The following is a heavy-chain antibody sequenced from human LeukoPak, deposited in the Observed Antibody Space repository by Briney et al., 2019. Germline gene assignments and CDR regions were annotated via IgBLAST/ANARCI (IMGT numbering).Heavy chain of an antibody. J-gene: IGHJ4*02. CDR2: ISYDGSNK. CDR1: GFTFSNYG. Sequence: GGSLRLSCAASGFTFSNYGMHWVRQAPGKGLEWVAVISYDGSNKYYADSVKGRFTISRDNSENTLYLQMNSLRTEDTAVYSCAKGGQQVVRYYFDYWGQGTLVTVSS. D-gene: IGHD6-13*01. CDR3: AKGGQQVVRYYFDY. V-gene: IGHV3-30*18.